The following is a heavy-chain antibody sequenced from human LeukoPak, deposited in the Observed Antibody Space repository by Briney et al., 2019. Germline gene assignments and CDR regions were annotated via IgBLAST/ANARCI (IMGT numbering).Heavy chain of an antibody. Sequence: GASVKVSCKASGYTFTGYYMHWVRQAPGQGLEWMGRINPNSGGTNYAQKFQGRVTMTRDTSISTAYMELSRLRSDDTAVYYCARVSKAAAGTISGYYYYMDVWGKGTTVTVSS. CDR3: ARVSKAAAGTISGYYYYMDV. J-gene: IGHJ6*03. CDR2: INPNSGGT. CDR1: GYTFTGYY. V-gene: IGHV1-2*06. D-gene: IGHD6-13*01.